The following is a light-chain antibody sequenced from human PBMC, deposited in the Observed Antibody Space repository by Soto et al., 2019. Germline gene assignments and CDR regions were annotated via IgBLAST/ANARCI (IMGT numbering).Light chain of an antibody. CDR1: SSDVGNYKY. V-gene: IGLV2-14*01. CDR2: EVS. CDR3: FSYTSSGTYV. Sequence: QSALTQPASVSGSPGHSITISCTGTSSDVGNYKYVSWYQQHPGKAPKLMIYEVSNRPSGVSNRFSGSKSGNTASLTISGLQAEDETDYYCFSYTSSGTYVFGTGTKVTV. J-gene: IGLJ1*01.